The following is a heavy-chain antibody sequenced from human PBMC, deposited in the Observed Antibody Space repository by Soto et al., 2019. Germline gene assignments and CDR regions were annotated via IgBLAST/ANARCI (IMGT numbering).Heavy chain of an antibody. J-gene: IGHJ6*02. CDR3: AADPGAGNLWFGEFIYYYYGMDV. D-gene: IGHD3-10*01. CDR2: INVGNGNT. Sequence: GASVKVSCAACGYRFTSYAMHWVRQAPGQRLEWMGWINVGNGNTKYSQKFQERVTITRDTSTSTAYMELSSLRSEDTAVYYCAADPGAGNLWFGEFIYYYYGMDVWGQGTTVTVSS. V-gene: IGHV1-3*01. CDR1: GYRFTSYA.